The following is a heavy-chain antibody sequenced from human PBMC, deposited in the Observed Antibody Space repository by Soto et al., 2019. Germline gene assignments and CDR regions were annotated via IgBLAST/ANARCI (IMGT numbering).Heavy chain of an antibody. Sequence: SETLSLTCAVSGYSIRSGHFWAWIRQPPGKGLEWIGNIYYTGSAYYIASLRSRVTMSVDTSKNQFSLKLTSVTAADTAVYFCARGPHFYDSSGYQGGQYWGPGTLVTVSS. J-gene: IGHJ4*02. CDR2: IYYTGSA. D-gene: IGHD3-22*01. CDR3: ARGPHFYDSSGYQGGQY. V-gene: IGHV4-38-2*01. CDR1: GYSIRSGHF.